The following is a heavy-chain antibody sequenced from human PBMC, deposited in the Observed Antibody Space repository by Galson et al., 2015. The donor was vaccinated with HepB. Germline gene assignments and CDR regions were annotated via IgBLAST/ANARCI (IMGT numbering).Heavy chain of an antibody. D-gene: IGHD6-13*01. V-gene: IGHV2-70*11. Sequence: PALVKPTQTLTLTCTFSGFSLNTSGMCVSWIRQPPAKAREWLARIDWVDDKYYSTSLKTRHTISKDTYKNQVVLTMTNLNPVDTATYYCARTLVPATGITPYFDYWGQGTLVTVSS. J-gene: IGHJ4*02. CDR1: GFSLNTSGMC. CDR3: ARTLVPATGITPYFDY. CDR2: IDWVDDK.